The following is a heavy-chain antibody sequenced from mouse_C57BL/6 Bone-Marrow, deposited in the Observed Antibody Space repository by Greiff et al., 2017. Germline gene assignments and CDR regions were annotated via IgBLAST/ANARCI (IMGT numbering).Heavy chain of an antibody. D-gene: IGHD2-4*01. CDR2: ISSGGSYT. CDR1: GFTFSSYG. J-gene: IGHJ2*01. V-gene: IGHV5-6*02. CDR3: ARRGGLRQGFDY. Sequence: EVKLEESGGDLVKPGGSLKLSCAASGFTFSSYGMSWVRQTPDKRLEWVATISSGGSYTYYPDSVKGRFTISRDNAKNTLYLQMSSLKSEDTAMYYCARRGGLRQGFDYWGQGTTLTVSS.